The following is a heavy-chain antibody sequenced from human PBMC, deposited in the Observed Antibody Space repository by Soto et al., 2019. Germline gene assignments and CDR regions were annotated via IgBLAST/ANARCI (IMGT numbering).Heavy chain of an antibody. CDR2: INHSGST. Sequence: SETLSLTCAVYGGSFSGYYWSWIRQPPGKGLEWIGEINHSGSTNYNPSLKSRVTISVDTSKNQFSLKLSSVTAADTAVYYCASAVNYGEPDYWGQGTLVTVSS. CDR3: ASAVNYGEPDY. CDR1: GGSFSGYY. V-gene: IGHV4-34*01. J-gene: IGHJ4*02. D-gene: IGHD4-17*01.